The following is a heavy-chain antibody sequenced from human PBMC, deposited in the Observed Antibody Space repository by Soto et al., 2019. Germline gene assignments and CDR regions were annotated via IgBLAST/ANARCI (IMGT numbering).Heavy chain of an antibody. CDR3: AGREIQGPIDY. J-gene: IGHJ4*02. CDR1: GGSFSGYY. D-gene: IGHD1-26*01. Sequence: SETLSLTCAVYGGSFSGYYWTWIRQPPGTGLEWIGEINHSGSTNYNPSLKSRVTISVDTSKNQFSLKLTSVTAADTAVYYCAGREIQGPIDYWGQGTLVTVSS. V-gene: IGHV4-34*01. CDR2: INHSGST.